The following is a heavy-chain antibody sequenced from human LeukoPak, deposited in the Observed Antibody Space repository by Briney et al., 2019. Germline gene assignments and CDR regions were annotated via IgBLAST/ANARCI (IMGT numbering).Heavy chain of an antibody. CDR1: GFTFSSYA. CDR3: AKRADILTGYLDY. CDR2: ISGSGGST. J-gene: IGHJ4*02. V-gene: IGHV3-23*01. D-gene: IGHD3-9*01. Sequence: GGSLRLSCAASGFTFSSYAMSWVRQAPWKALEWVSVISGSGGSTYYADSVKGRFTISRDNSKNTLYLQMNSLRADDTAVYYCAKRADILTGYLDYWGQGTLVTVSS.